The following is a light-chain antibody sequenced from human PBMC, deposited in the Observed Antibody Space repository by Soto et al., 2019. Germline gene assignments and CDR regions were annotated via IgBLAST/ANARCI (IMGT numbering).Light chain of an antibody. J-gene: IGLJ2*01. CDR1: SSDVGGYNY. V-gene: IGLV2-11*01. CDR3: RSYAGSSDVV. CDR2: DVS. Sequence: QSALTQPRSVSGSPGQSVTISCTGTSSDVGGYNYVSWYQQHPGKAPKLMIYDVSKRPSGVPDRFSGSKSGNTASLTISGLQAEDEADYYCRSYAGSSDVVFGGGTKLTVL.